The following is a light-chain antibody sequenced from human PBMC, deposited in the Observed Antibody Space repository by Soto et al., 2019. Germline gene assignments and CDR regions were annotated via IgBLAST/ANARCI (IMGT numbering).Light chain of an antibody. Sequence: EIVMTQSPATLSVSPGERATLSCRASQSVGSYLAWYQQKPGQAPRLLIYDTSNRATGIPARFSGSGSGTDFTLTISSLEPEDFAVYYCQQRSNFGQGTRLEIK. V-gene: IGKV3-11*01. CDR2: DTS. CDR3: QQRSN. J-gene: IGKJ5*01. CDR1: QSVGSY.